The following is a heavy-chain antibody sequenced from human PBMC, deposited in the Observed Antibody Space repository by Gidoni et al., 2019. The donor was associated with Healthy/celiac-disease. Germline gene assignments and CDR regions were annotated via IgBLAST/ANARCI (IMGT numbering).Heavy chain of an antibody. D-gene: IGHD1-26*01. CDR2: ISGSGGST. J-gene: IGHJ6*03. CDR3: ATLGDTIGVHYYYYMDV. V-gene: IGHV3-23*01. Sequence: EVQLLESGGGLVQPGGSLRLSCSASGFTFSSYSMSWVRQAPGKGLEWVSAISGSGGSTYYADSVKGRFTISRDNSKNTLYLQMNSLRAEDTAVYYCATLGDTIGVHYYYYMDVWGKGTTVTVSS. CDR1: GFTFSSYS.